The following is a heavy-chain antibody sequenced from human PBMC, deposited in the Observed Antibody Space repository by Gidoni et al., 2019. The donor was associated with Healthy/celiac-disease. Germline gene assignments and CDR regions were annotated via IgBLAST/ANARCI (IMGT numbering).Heavy chain of an antibody. J-gene: IGHJ6*02. CDR3: ATLSRPYYYYGMDV. Sequence: IRQHPGKGLEWIGYIYYSGSTYYNPSLKSRVTISVDTSKNQFSLKLSSVTAADTAVYYCATLSRPYYYYGMDVWGQGTTVTVSS. CDR2: IYYSGST. V-gene: IGHV4-31*02. D-gene: IGHD6-13*01.